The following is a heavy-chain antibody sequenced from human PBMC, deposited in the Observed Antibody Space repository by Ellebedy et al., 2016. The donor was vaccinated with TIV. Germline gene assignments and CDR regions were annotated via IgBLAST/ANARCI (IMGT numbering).Heavy chain of an antibody. CDR1: GFTFRDYV. CDR2: ISFAGSHR. D-gene: IGHD5-24*01. J-gene: IGHJ6*02. CDR3: ARLMEVATVVYYYGMDV. Sequence: GGSLRLSXAASGFTFRDYVMHWVRQPPGRGLEWVAVISFAGSHRHYTDSVQGRFTVSRDNSLNTLYLQMDSLTSEDTAVYYCARLMEVATVVYYYGMDVWGQGTTVTVSS. V-gene: IGHV3-30-3*01.